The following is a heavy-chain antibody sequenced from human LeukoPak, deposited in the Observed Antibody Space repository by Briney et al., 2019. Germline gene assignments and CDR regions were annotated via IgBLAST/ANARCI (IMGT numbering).Heavy chain of an antibody. V-gene: IGHV3-21*01. CDR3: ARDLQHDYGDYGDPERYCYHGMDV. CDR1: GFTFSSYS. CDR2: ISSSSSYI. Sequence: GGSLILSCAASGFTFSSYSRNWVRQAPGKGLEWVSSISSSSSYIYYADSVKSRFTISRDNAKNSLYLQMNSLRAEDTAVYYCARDLQHDYGDYGDPERYCYHGMDVWGQGSTIRVSS. J-gene: IGHJ6*02. D-gene: IGHD4-17*01.